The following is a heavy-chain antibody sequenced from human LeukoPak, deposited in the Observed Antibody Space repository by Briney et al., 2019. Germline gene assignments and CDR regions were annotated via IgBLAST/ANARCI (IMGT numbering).Heavy chain of an antibody. D-gene: IGHD3-16*01. CDR1: GYTFTSYG. CDR3: ARKALNLGALGY. CDR2: ISAYNGNT. V-gene: IGHV1-18*01. Sequence: ASVTVSCTTSGYTFTSYGLSWVRQAPGQGLEWMGWISAYNGNTNYEQKLQGRVTMTTDTSTSTAYMELRSLRSDDTAVYYCARKALNLGALGYWGQGTLVTVSS. J-gene: IGHJ4*02.